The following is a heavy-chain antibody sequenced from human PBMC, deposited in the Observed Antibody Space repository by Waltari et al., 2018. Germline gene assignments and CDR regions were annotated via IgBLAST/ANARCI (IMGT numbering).Heavy chain of an antibody. V-gene: IGHV5-10-1*03. CDR3: ARRDYSGYDETFDH. D-gene: IGHD5-12*01. Sequence: DVQLVQSGTEVKKPGESLTISCKGSGYSFTDYWIIWVRHKPGKGLEWMGRIEPNDSSNNYSPSFQGHVTMSTDKSTKTAYLQWSSLQASDTAIYYCARRDYSGYDETFDHWGQGTQVTVSS. CDR1: GYSFTDYW. CDR2: IEPNDSSN. J-gene: IGHJ4*02.